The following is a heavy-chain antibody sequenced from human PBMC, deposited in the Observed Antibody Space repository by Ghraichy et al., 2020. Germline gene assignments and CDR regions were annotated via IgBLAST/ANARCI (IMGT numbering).Heavy chain of an antibody. CDR2: THHTGST. V-gene: IGHV4-38-2*02. CDR1: GYSINSGYY. Sequence: SETLSLTCSVSGYSINSGYYWCWTRQSPEKGLEWIGTTHHTGSTYFNPSLRSRVTITVDTTKNQVSLKLNSVTAADTAVYYCARTFTGSFPNAFDLWGQGTMVTVSS. CDR3: ARTFTGSFPNAFDL. J-gene: IGHJ3*01. D-gene: IGHD1-26*01.